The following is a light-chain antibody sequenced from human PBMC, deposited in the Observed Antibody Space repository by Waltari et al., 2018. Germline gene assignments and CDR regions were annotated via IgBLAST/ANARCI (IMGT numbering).Light chain of an antibody. V-gene: IGKV3-20*01. Sequence: EVVLTQSPGTLSLSPGEGATLSCRAGGSVSKFLAWYQQKPGQAPRLLIFHASNRASGIPDRFSGSGFGTDFSLTISRLEPEDFAVYYCQKYDSLPATFGQGTKVEIK. CDR3: QKYDSLPAT. CDR2: HAS. J-gene: IGKJ1*01. CDR1: GSVSKF.